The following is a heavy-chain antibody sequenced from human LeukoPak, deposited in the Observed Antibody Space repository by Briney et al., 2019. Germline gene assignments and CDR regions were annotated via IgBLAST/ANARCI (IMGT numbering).Heavy chain of an antibody. CDR3: ARNYYDTKKPWD. J-gene: IGHJ4*02. V-gene: IGHV4-34*01. CDR2: INHSGST. D-gene: IGHD3-22*01. Sequence: NPSETLSLTCAVYGGSFSGYYWSWIRQPPGKGLEWIGEINHSGSTNYNPSLKSRVTISVDTSKNQFSLKLSSVTAADTAVYFCARNYYDTKKPWDWGQGTLVTVSS. CDR1: GGSFSGYY.